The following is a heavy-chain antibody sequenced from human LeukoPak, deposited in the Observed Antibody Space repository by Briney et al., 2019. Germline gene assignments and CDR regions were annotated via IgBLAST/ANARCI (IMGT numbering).Heavy chain of an antibody. D-gene: IGHD1-1*01. CDR2: INPNSGGT. Sequence: ASVKVSCKASGYTFTGYYMHWVRQAPGPGLEWMGWINPNSGGTNYAQKFQGRVTMTRDTSISTAYMELSRLRSDDTAVYYCASQSPRSTPPGYWGPGTLVTVSP. V-gene: IGHV1-2*02. J-gene: IGHJ4*02. CDR1: GYTFTGYY. CDR3: ASQSPRSTPPGY.